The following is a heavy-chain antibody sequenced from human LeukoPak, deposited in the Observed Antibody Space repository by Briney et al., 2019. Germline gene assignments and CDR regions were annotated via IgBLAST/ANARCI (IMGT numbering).Heavy chain of an antibody. J-gene: IGHJ4*02. CDR1: GFTFTSYA. CDR2: ISGSGGST. Sequence: GGSLRLSCAASGFTFTSYALSWVRQAPGKGLEWVSSISGSGGSTYYADSVKGRFTISRDNSKNTLYLQMNSLRAEDTAVYYCAKRRNPPIGFDYWGQGTLVTVSS. D-gene: IGHD1-14*01. CDR3: AKRRNPPIGFDY. V-gene: IGHV3-23*01.